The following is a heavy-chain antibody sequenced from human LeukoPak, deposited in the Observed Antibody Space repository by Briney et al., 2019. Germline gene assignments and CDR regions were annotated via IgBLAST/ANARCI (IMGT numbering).Heavy chain of an antibody. CDR1: GCRLPSFW. J-gene: IGHJ4*02. Sequence: GESLQISCKGSGCRLPSFWIAWVRQMPGKGLEWMEIYYTSGSDTRYSPSFQGQVTIAAEKDIRTAHLQWSSLAAPDTAMYYWAITGSSNGDRVDYWGQGTLVTVSS. V-gene: IGHV5-51*01. CDR3: AITGSSNGDRVDY. D-gene: IGHD7-27*01. CDR2: YYTSGSDT.